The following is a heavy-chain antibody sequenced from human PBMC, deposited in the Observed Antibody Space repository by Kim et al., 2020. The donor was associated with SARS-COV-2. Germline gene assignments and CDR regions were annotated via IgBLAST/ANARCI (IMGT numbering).Heavy chain of an antibody. CDR3: TTINLWAPGDYYRMDV. CDR1: GFTFNNAW. V-gene: IGHV3-15*07. D-gene: IGHD3-10*01. J-gene: IGHJ6*02. Sequence: GGSLRLSCAASGFTFNNAWMNWVRQAPGKGLEWVGRIKSKIDGGTADYAVPVKGRFIISRDDSKNTLYLEMNSLKTGDTAVYYCTTINLWAPGDYYRMDVWGQWTTVTVS. CDR2: IKSKIDGGTA.